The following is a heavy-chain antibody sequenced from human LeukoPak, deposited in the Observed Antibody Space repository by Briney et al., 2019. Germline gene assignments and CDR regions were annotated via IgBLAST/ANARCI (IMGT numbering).Heavy chain of an antibody. D-gene: IGHD4-23*01. CDR1: GGSSRSGDYF. CDR2: IHYSGNT. Sequence: SETLSLTCAVPGGSSRSGDYFWSWIRQPPGKGLEWIGHIHYSGNTYYNPSLKSRVSISVDTSKNQFSLKLSSVTAADTAVYYCARENNDYGGKKAFDYWGQGTLVTVSS. CDR3: ARENNDYGGKKAFDY. V-gene: IGHV4-30-4*01. J-gene: IGHJ4*02.